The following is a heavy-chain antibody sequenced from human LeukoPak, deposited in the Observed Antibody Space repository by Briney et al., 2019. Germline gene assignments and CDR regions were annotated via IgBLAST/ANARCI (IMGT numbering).Heavy chain of an antibody. J-gene: IGHJ3*02. CDR2: IYTSGST. V-gene: IGHV4-61*02. CDR3: ARGGFCIGGSCYPPSDAFDI. CDR1: GGSITSGSYY. D-gene: IGHD2-15*01. Sequence: SETLSLTCTVSGGSITSGSYYRTWIRQPAGRGLEWIGRIYTSGSTNYNPSLKSRVTISLYTSKHHFSLKLTSVPVADTAVYYCARGGFCIGGSCYPPSDAFDIWGQGTVVTVSS.